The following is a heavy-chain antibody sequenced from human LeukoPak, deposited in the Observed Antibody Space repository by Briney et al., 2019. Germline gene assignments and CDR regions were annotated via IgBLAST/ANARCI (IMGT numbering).Heavy chain of an antibody. J-gene: IGHJ4*02. V-gene: IGHV3-23*01. D-gene: IGHD2-2*01. CDR3: AERRYCTSTSCHDFDY. CDR1: GFTFRSYA. Sequence: GGSLRLSCAASGFTFRSYAMNWVRQAPGKGLEWVSAISADGDSTYYADSVKGRFTISRYNSKNTLCLQMNSLRPGDTAVYYCAERRYCTSTSCHDFDYWGQGTLVTVSS. CDR2: ISADGDST.